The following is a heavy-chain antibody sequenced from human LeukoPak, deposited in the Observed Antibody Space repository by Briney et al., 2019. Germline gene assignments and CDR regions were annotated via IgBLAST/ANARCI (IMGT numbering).Heavy chain of an antibody. J-gene: IGHJ6*03. CDR3: ARVGDGYNYYYYYYMDV. CDR2: ISSSSSYI. Sequence: GGSLRLSCAASGFTSSSYSMNWVRQAPGKGLEWVSSISSSSSYIYYADSVKGRFTISRDNAKNSLYLQMNSLRAEDTAVYYCARVGDGYNYYYYYYMDVWGKGTTVTVSS. D-gene: IGHD5-24*01. V-gene: IGHV3-21*01. CDR1: GFTSSSYS.